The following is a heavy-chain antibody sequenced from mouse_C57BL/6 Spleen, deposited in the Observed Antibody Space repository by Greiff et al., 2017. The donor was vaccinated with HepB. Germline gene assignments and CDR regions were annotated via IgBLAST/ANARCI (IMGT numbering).Heavy chain of an antibody. Sequence: EVHLVESGEGLVKPGGSLKLSCAASGFTFSSYAMSWVRQTPETRLEWVAYISSGGDYIYYADTVKGRFTISRDHARNTLYLQMSSLKSEDTAMYYCTRAGSSNWYFDVWGTGTTVTVSS. J-gene: IGHJ1*03. CDR3: TRAGSSNWYFDV. CDR2: ISSGGDYI. V-gene: IGHV5-9-1*02. CDR1: GFTFSSYA. D-gene: IGHD1-1*01.